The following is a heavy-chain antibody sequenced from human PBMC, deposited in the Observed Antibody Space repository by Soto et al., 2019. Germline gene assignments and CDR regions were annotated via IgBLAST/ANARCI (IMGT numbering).Heavy chain of an antibody. D-gene: IGHD2-15*01. V-gene: IGHV3-23*01. CDR1: GFTFSDFA. CDR2: ISASGGST. CDR3: AKRTRTACFPFDY. Sequence: GGSLRLSCVVSGFTFSDFAMTWVRQTAGKGLEWISSISASGGSTNYADSVKGRFTISRDNSKNTLYLQTNSLRVEDTAMYYCAKRTRTACFPFDYWGRGALVTVSS. J-gene: IGHJ4*02.